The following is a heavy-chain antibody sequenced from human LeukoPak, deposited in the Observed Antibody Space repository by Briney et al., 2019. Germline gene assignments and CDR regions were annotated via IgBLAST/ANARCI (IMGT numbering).Heavy chain of an antibody. Sequence: QTSETLSLTCTVSGGSISSSSYYWGWIRQPPGKGLEWIVSMYYSGSTYNNPSLKSRVTISVDTSKNQFSLKLSSVTAADTAVYYCARATRAARHFDFWGQGTLVTVSS. D-gene: IGHD6-6*01. V-gene: IGHV4-39*07. CDR2: MYYSGST. CDR3: ARATRAARHFDF. J-gene: IGHJ4*02. CDR1: GGSISSSSYY.